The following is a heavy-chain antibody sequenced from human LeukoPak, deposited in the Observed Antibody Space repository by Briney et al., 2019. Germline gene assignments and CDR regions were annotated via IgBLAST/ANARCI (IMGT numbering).Heavy chain of an antibody. CDR3: ARRVSTMIVVVIGVFDY. CDR2: INHSGST. D-gene: IGHD3-22*01. J-gene: IGHJ4*02. V-gene: IGHV4-34*01. Sequence: PETLSLTCGVYGGSFSGYYWSWIRQPPGKGLEWIGEINHSGSTNYNPSLKSRVTISVDTSKNQFSLKLSSVTAADTAVYYCARRVSTMIVVVIGVFDYWGQGTLVTVSS. CDR1: GGSFSGYY.